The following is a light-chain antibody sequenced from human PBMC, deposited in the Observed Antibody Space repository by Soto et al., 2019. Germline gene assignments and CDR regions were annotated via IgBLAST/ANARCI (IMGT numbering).Light chain of an antibody. J-gene: IGKJ2*01. CDR1: QRVLYSSNNKNY. CDR3: QQYYSTPNT. CDR2: WAS. V-gene: IGKV4-1*01. Sequence: DIVMTQSPDSLAVSLGERATINCKSSQRVLYSSNNKNYLAWYQQKPGQPPKLLIYWASTRESGVPDRLSGSGSGTDFTLTISSLQAADVAVYYCQQYYSTPNTFGQGTKLEIK.